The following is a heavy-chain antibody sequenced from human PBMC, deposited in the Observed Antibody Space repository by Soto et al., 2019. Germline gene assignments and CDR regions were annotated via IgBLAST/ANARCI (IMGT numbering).Heavy chain of an antibody. CDR1: GFTFSSYG. CDR2: ISYDGSNK. J-gene: IGHJ4*02. Sequence: QVQLVESGGGVVQPGRSLRPSCAASGFTFSSYGMHWVRQAPGKGLEWVAVISYDGSNKYYADSVKGRFTISRDNSKNTLYLQMNSLRAEDTAVYYCAKAEGAPPSGYWGQGTLVTVSS. CDR3: AKAEGAPPSGY. V-gene: IGHV3-30*18. D-gene: IGHD1-26*01.